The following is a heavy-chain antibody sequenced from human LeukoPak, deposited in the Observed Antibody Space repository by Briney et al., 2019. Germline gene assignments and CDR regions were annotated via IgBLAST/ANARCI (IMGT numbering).Heavy chain of an antibody. J-gene: IGHJ4*02. CDR2: IGRSSSPI. CDR3: ARGGPEWGSGSYYDY. V-gene: IGHV3-48*01. Sequence: PGGSLRLSCAASGFTFSTYSMNWVRQAPGRGLEWVSYIGRSSSPIYYADSVRGRFTISRDNAKNSLYLQMNGLRAEDTAVYYCARGGPEWGSGSYYDYWGQGTLVTVSS. D-gene: IGHD3-10*01. CDR1: GFTFSTYS.